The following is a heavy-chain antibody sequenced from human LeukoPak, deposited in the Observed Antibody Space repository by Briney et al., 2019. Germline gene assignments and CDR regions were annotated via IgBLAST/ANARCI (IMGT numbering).Heavy chain of an antibody. CDR2: IYASGST. CDR3: ARATREAEEAYYFDY. J-gene: IGHJ4*02. CDR1: GGSISNYY. Sequence: PSETLSVTCTVSGGSISNYYWSWVRQPAGKGLEWIGRIYASGSTNYHPSLQSRVTMSIDTSKNQFSLKLNSVTAADTAVYYCARATREAEEAYYFDYWGQGTLVTVSS. V-gene: IGHV4-4*07. D-gene: IGHD5-12*01.